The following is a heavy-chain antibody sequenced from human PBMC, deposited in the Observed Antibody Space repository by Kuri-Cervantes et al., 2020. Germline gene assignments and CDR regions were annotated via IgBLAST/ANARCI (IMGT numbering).Heavy chain of an antibody. J-gene: IGHJ6*03. CDR1: GFTFSSYG. D-gene: IGHD6-19*01. CDR2: ISSSSSYI. V-gene: IGHV3-21*01. Sequence: GGSLRLSCAASGFTFSSYGMNWVRQAPGKGLEWVSSISSSSSYIYYADSVKGRFTISRDNAQNALYLQMNSLRAEDTAVYYCARVSSGWYYSYYYYMDVWGKGTTVTVSS. CDR3: ARVSSGWYYSYYYYMDV.